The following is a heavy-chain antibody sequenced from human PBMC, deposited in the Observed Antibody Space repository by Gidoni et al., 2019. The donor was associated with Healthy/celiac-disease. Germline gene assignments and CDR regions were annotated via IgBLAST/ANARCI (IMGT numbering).Heavy chain of an antibody. CDR1: GFTFSSYG. CDR2: ISSSSSTI. Sequence: VQLVETGGGVVQPGGSLRLSCADSGFTFSSYGVSWVRQAPGKGLGLVSYISSSSSTIYYADSVRGRFTISRDNAKNSLYLKMNSLRDEDTAVYYCARGLCWGYPSADISEYFQHWGQGTLVTVSS. CDR3: ARGLCWGYPSADISEYFQH. D-gene: IGHD2-21*01. J-gene: IGHJ1*01. V-gene: IGHV3-48*02.